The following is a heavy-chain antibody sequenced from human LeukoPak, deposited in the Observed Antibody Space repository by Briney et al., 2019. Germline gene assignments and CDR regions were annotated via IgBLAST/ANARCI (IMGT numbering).Heavy chain of an antibody. D-gene: IGHD5-12*01. Sequence: SQTLSLTCTVSGGSISSGDYYWSWIRQPPGKGLEWIGYIYYSGSTYYNPSLKSRVTISVDTSKNQFSLKLSSVTAADTAVYYCARDPNAMQSGYGSWGQGTLVTVSS. CDR3: ARDPNAMQSGYGS. J-gene: IGHJ4*02. CDR2: IYYSGST. V-gene: IGHV4-30-4*08. CDR1: GGSISSGDYY.